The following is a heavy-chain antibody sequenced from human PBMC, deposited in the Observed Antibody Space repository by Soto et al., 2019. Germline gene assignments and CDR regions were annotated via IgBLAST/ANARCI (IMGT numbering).Heavy chain of an antibody. Sequence: GGSLRLSCAASGFTFSSYSMNRVRQAPGKGLEWVSSISSSSSYIYYADSVKGRFTISRDNAKNSLNLQMNSLKAEDTAVYYSARDKRLVAAGDAFDIWGQGTMVTVSS. V-gene: IGHV3-21*01. D-gene: IGHD6-13*01. J-gene: IGHJ3*02. CDR2: ISSSSSYI. CDR3: ARDKRLVAAGDAFDI. CDR1: GFTFSSYS.